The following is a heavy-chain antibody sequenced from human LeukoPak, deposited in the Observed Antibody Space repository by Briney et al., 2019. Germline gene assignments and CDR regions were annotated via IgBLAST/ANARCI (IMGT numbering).Heavy chain of an antibody. CDR2: INHSGST. J-gene: IGHJ4*02. V-gene: IGHV4-34*01. Sequence: SETLSLTCAVYGGSFSGYYWSWIRQPPGKGLEWIGEINHSGSTNYNPSLKSRVTISVDTSKNQFSLKLSSVTAADTAVYYCARVLGYYDSSGYSKSREFDYWGQGTLVTVSS. D-gene: IGHD3-22*01. CDR3: ARVLGYYDSSGYSKSREFDY. CDR1: GGSFSGYY.